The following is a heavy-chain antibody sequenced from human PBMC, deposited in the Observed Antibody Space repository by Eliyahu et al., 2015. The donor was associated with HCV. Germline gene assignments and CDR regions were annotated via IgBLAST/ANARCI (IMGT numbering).Heavy chain of an antibody. V-gene: IGHV4-34*02. CDR3: ARAPSRGRQHLIRKYDYYGMDV. CDR1: GGSFNGYY. J-gene: IGHJ6*02. Sequence: QVQLQQWGAGLLKPSETLSLTCAVYGGSFNGYYWTWIRQPPGKGLEWIGEITYNGITDYNPPLKSRATISVDTSKSQFSLRLTSLTAADTAEYYCARAPSRGRQHLIRKYDYYGMDVWGQGTTVTVSS. CDR2: ITYNGIT. D-gene: IGHD3-16*01.